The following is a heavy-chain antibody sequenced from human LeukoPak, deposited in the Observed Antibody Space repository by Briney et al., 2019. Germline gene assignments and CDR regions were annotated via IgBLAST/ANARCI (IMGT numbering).Heavy chain of an antibody. J-gene: IGHJ4*02. CDR3: ARAPYTTYYYDSSGYYPFDY. Sequence: ASLKVSCKASVYTITSNYMHWVRQTPGQGLEWMGIINPSGGSTSYAQKFQGRVTMTRDTSTSTVYMELSSLRSEDTAVYYCARAPYTTYYYDSSGYYPFDYWGQGTLVTVSS. V-gene: IGHV1-46*01. D-gene: IGHD3-22*01. CDR1: VYTITSNY. CDR2: INPSGGST.